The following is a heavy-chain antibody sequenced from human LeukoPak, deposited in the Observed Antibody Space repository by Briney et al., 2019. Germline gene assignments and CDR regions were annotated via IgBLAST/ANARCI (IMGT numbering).Heavy chain of an antibody. CDR1: GFTFSDHY. Sequence: GGSLRLSCATSGFTFSDHYMTWIRQAPGKGLEWVSNISGSGRGSTTYYADSVKGRFTISRDNSKNTLYLQMNSLRADDTAVYYCAKSGLNRFDFWGQGTLVTVSS. CDR3: AKSGLNRFDF. V-gene: IGHV3-23*01. CDR2: ISGSGRGSTT. D-gene: IGHD2-15*01. J-gene: IGHJ4*02.